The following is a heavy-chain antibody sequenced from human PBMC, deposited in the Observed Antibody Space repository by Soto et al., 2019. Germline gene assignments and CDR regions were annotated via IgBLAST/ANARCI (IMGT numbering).Heavy chain of an antibody. V-gene: IGHV5-51*01. CDR3: ARHENYYYAYYGMDV. J-gene: IGHJ6*02. CDR1: GYSFTTFW. CDR2: THPGESET. Sequence: GEPLKISCKASGYSFTTFWIAWVRQMPGKGLEWMGITHPGESETRYSPSFQGQVTISADRSTSTAYLQWGSLKASDTAIYYCARHENYYYAYYGMDVWGQGTPVTVSS.